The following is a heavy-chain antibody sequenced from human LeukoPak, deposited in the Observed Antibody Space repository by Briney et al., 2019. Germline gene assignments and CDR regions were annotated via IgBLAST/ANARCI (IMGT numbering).Heavy chain of an antibody. Sequence: GGSLRLSCAASGFTFSDYYMSWIRQAPGKGLERVSYISSSSSYTNYADSVKGRFTISRDNAKNSLYLQMNSLRDEDTAVYYCASYGSGSYSLDYWGQGTLVTVSS. CDR1: GFTFSDYY. D-gene: IGHD3-10*01. V-gene: IGHV3-11*06. J-gene: IGHJ4*02. CDR2: ISSSSSYT. CDR3: ASYGSGSYSLDY.